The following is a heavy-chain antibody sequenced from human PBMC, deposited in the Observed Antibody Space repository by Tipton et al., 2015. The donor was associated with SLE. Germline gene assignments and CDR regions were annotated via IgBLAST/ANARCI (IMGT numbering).Heavy chain of an antibody. Sequence: TLSLTCTVSGDSISSGTYYWGWIRQTPGMGLAWIGNMFPSGNSYYNPSLKSRVTMSVDTSKNHFSLKLSSVTAADTAVYYCARHDTNYGRNWFDPWGQGTLVTVSS. V-gene: IGHV4-39*01. J-gene: IGHJ5*02. D-gene: IGHD2-8*01. CDR1: GDSISSGTYY. CDR3: ARHDTNYGRNWFDP. CDR2: MFPSGNS.